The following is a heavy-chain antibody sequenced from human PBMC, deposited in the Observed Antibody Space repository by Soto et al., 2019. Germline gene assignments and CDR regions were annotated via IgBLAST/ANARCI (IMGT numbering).Heavy chain of an antibody. Sequence: GASLNVCCKGSGYSFTSYWIAWVRQMPGKGLEWMGTIYPGDSDTRYSPSLQGQVTISADNSITTAYLQWSSLKASDTAMYYCVKFPPNSPPDYWGQGTLVTVSS. J-gene: IGHJ4*02. CDR1: GYSFTSYW. D-gene: IGHD6-13*01. CDR3: VKFPPNSPPDY. V-gene: IGHV5-51*01. CDR2: IYPGDSDT.